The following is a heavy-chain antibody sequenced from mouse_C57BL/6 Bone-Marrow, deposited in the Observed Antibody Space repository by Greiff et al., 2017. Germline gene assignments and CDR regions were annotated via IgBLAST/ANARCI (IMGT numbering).Heavy chain of an antibody. CDR2: IYPGSGST. D-gene: IGHD2-3*01. CDR1: GYTLTSYW. V-gene: IGHV1-55*01. Sequence: QVQLQQPGAELVKPGASVKMSCKASGYTLTSYWITWVKQRPGQGLEWIGDIYPGSGSTNYNEKFKSKATLTVDTSSSTAYMQLSSLTSEDSAVYYCARYGYYNWYFDVWGTGTTVTVSS. CDR3: ARYGYYNWYFDV. J-gene: IGHJ1*03.